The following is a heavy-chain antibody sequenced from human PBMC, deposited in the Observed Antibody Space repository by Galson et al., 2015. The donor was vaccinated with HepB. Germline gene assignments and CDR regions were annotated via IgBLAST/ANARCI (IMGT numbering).Heavy chain of an antibody. CDR2: INSDGSST. J-gene: IGHJ6*03. CDR1: GFTFSSYW. D-gene: IGHD4-17*01. V-gene: IGHV3-74*01. Sequence: SLRLSCAASGFTFSSYWMHWVRQAPGKGLVWVSRINSDGSSTSYADSVKGRFTISRDNAKNTLYLQMNSLRAEDTAVYYCARRHDYGDLHPEYYYYYYMDVWGKGTTVTVSS. CDR3: ARRHDYGDLHPEYYYYYYMDV.